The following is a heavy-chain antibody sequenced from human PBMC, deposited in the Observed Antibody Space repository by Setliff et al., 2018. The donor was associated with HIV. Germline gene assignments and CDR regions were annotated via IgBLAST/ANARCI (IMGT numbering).Heavy chain of an antibody. J-gene: IGHJ4*02. CDR3: ARGSFIGDYYYFDY. CDR2: INHSGST. V-gene: IGHV4-34*01. D-gene: IGHD3-10*01. CDR1: GASIRGHY. Sequence: SETLSLTCSVSGASIRGHYWSWIRQSPGKGLEWIGEINHSGSTKYNPSLKSRVNISVDTSKNQFSLKLSSVTAADTAVYYCARGSFIGDYYYFDYWGQGTLGTVSA.